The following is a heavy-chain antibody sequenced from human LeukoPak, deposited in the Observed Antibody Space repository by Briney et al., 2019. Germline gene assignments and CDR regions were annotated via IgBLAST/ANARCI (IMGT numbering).Heavy chain of an antibody. Sequence: PGGSLRLSRAASGFSFSTYSMNWVRQAPGKGLEWVSYIIGTGSIIYCADSVKGRFTISRDNAKNSLYLQMNSLRPEDTAVYYCAKDQGYSYGYVSYWGQGTLVTVSS. CDR3: AKDQGYSYGYVSY. CDR2: IIGTGSII. J-gene: IGHJ4*02. D-gene: IGHD5-18*01. V-gene: IGHV3-48*01. CDR1: GFSFSTYS.